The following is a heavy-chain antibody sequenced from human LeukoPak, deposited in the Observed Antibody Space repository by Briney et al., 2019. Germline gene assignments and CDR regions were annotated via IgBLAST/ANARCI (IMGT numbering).Heavy chain of an antibody. CDR2: IIPIFGTA. J-gene: IGHJ5*02. CDR1: GGTFSSYA. V-gene: IGHV1-69*13. CDR3: ALTDIVVVLAAMTGWFDP. D-gene: IGHD2-2*01. Sequence: SVTVSCTASGGTFSSYAISWVRQAPGQGLEWMGGIIPIFGTANYAQKFQGRVTITADESTSTAYMELSSLRSEDTAVYYCALTDIVVVLAAMTGWFDPRGQGTLVTVSS.